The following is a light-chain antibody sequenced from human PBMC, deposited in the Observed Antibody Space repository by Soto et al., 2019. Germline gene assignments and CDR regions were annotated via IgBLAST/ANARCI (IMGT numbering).Light chain of an antibody. CDR2: NVS. CDR3: SSYTSISTVV. Sequence: QSALTQPASVSGSPGQSITISCTGTSSDVGGYHFVSWYQQHPGKAPKVMIYNVSDRPSGGSNRFSGSQSGNTASLTISGLQAEDEADYYCSSYTSISTVVFGGGTKLTVL. CDR1: SSDVGGYHF. J-gene: IGLJ3*02. V-gene: IGLV2-14*01.